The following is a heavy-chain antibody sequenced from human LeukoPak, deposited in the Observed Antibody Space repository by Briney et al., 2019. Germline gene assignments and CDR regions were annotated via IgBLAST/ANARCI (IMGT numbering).Heavy chain of an antibody. Sequence: GGSLRLSCAASGFTVSSNYMSWVRQAPGKGLEWISVIYSGGSTYYADSVKGRFTISRDNSKNTLYLQMNSLRAEDTAVYYCASAGRYSSSWYSFDYWGQGTLVTVSS. CDR2: IYSGGST. CDR3: ASAGRYSSSWYSFDY. CDR1: GFTVSSNY. D-gene: IGHD6-13*01. V-gene: IGHV3-66*01. J-gene: IGHJ4*02.